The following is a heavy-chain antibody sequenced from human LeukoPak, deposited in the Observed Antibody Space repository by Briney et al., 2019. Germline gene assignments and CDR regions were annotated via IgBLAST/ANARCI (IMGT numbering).Heavy chain of an antibody. D-gene: IGHD5-24*01. CDR1: GFTFSSYG. Sequence: PGRSLRLSCAASGFTFSSYGMHWVRQAPGKGLEWVAVIWCDGSNKYYADSVKGRFTISRDNSKNTLYLQMNSLRAEDTAVYYCAKDADRYNYVLPPDYWGQGTLVTVSS. V-gene: IGHV3-33*06. CDR3: AKDADRYNYVLPPDY. CDR2: IWCDGSNK. J-gene: IGHJ4*02.